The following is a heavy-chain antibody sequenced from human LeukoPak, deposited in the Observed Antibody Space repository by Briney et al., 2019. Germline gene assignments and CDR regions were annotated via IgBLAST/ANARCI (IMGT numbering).Heavy chain of an antibody. CDR1: GFTFSSYA. CDR2: ISGSGGST. J-gene: IGHJ4*02. V-gene: IGHV3-23*01. CDR3: AKDFDPADYHDSSGCLGY. D-gene: IGHD3-22*01. Sequence: GGSLRLSCAASGFTFSSYAMSWVRQAPGKGLEWVSAISGSGGSTYYADSVKGRFTISRDNSKNTLYLQMNSLRAEDTAVYYCAKDFDPADYHDSSGCLGYWGQGTLVTVSS.